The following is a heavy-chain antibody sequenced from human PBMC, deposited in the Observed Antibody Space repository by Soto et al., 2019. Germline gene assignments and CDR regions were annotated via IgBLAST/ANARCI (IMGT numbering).Heavy chain of an antibody. J-gene: IGHJ4*02. Sequence: SETLSLTCTFSGGSISSSSYYLGWIRQPPGKGLEWIGSIYYSGSTYYNPSLKSRVTISVDTSKNQFSLKLSSVTAADTAVYYCASPGIAAAAPIDYWGQGTLVTVSS. CDR3: ASPGIAAAAPIDY. V-gene: IGHV4-39*01. CDR1: GGSISSSSYY. CDR2: IYYSGST. D-gene: IGHD6-13*01.